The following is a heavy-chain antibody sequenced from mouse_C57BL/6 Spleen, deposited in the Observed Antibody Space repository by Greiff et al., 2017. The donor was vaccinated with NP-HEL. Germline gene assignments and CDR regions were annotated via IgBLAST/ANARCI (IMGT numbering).Heavy chain of an antibody. V-gene: IGHV5-6*01. D-gene: IGHD2-2*01. CDR3: ARLYGYYFDY. J-gene: IGHJ2*01. CDR2: ISSGGSYT. Sequence: EVQVVESGGDLVKPGGSLKLSCAASGFTFSSYGMSWVRQTPDKRLEWVATISSGGSYTYYPDSVKGRFTISRDNAKNTLYLQMSSLKSEDTAMYYCARLYGYYFDYWGQGTTLTVSS. CDR1: GFTFSSYG.